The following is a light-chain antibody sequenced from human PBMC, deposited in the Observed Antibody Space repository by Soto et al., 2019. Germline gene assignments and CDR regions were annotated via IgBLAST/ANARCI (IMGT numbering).Light chain of an antibody. J-gene: IGLJ1*01. Sequence: QSALTQPRSVSGSPGQSVTISCAGTSSDVGAYNYVSWYQQHPGKAPKLMIYDVTKRPSGVPDRFPGSKSGNTASLTISGLQAEDEADYYCCSHAASYSYVFGTGTKVTVL. CDR2: DVT. CDR1: SSDVGAYNY. V-gene: IGLV2-11*01. CDR3: CSHAASYSYV.